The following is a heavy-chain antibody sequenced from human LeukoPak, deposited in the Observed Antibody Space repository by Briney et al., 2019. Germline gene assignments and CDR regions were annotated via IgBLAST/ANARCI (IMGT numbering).Heavy chain of an antibody. CDR3: ARERYSSSSGFDP. V-gene: IGHV1-69*04. D-gene: IGHD6-6*01. J-gene: IGHJ5*02. CDR2: IIPILGIA. Sequence: GASVKFSCNASGCTFSSYAISLVRQATGHGLDLMGRIIPILGIANYAQKFQGRVTITADKSTSTAYMELSSLRSEDTAVYYCARERYSSSSGFDPWGQGTLVTVSS. CDR1: GCTFSSYA.